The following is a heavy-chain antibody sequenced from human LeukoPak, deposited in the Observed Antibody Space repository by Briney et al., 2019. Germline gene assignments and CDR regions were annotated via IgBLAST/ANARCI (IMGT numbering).Heavy chain of an antibody. D-gene: IGHD1-26*01. Sequence: SETLSLTCTVSGGSISSYCWSWIRQPPGKGLEWIGYIYYSGSTNYNPSLKSRVTISVDTSKNQFSLKLSSVTAADTAVYYCARGELLADPWGQGTLVTVSS. CDR2: IYYSGST. J-gene: IGHJ5*02. CDR3: ARGELLADP. CDR1: GGSISSYC. V-gene: IGHV4-59*01.